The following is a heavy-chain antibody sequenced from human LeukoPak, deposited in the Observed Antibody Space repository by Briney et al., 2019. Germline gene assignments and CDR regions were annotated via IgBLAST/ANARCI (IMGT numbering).Heavy chain of an antibody. V-gene: IGHV3-30*18. CDR2: ISYDGSNK. J-gene: IGHJ3*02. D-gene: IGHD2-21*02. CDR3: AKDLAYCGGDCYDDAFDI. CDR1: GFTFSSYG. Sequence: GGSLRLSCAASGFTFSSYGMHWVRQAPGKGLEWVAVISYDGSNKYYADSVKGRFTISRDNSKNTLYLQMNSLRAEDTAVYYCAKDLAYCGGDCYDDAFDIWGQGTMVTVSS.